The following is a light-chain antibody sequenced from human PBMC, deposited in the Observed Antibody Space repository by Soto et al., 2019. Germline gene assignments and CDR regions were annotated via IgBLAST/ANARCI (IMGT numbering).Light chain of an antibody. CDR1: QSIGRW. V-gene: IGKV1-5*01. CDR2: DAS. J-gene: IGKJ3*01. CDR3: QQLNSYLLT. Sequence: IQMTQSPSTLSASVGDRVTITCRASQSIGRWLAWYQQKPGKAPKSLIYDASNLESGVPARFSGSGSGTDFILTISSLQPEDFATYYCQQLNSYLLTFGPGTKVDIK.